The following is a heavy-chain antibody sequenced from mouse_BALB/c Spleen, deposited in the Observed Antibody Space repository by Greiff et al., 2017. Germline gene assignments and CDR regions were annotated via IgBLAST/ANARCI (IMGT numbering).Heavy chain of an antibody. CDR1: GFSFTGYG. CDR2: IWAGGST. V-gene: IGHV2-9*02. J-gene: IGHJ3*01. CDR3: ARDQGSRFAY. Sequence: VQLQQSGPGLVAPAQSLTITCTASGFSFTGYGVHWVRQPPGKGLEWLGVIWAGGSTNYNSALMSRLSISKDNSKSQVFLKMNSLQTDDTAMYCCARDQGSRFAYWGQGTLVTVSA.